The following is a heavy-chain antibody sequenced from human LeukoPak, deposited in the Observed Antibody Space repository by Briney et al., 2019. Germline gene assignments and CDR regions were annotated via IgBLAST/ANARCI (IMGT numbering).Heavy chain of an antibody. CDR2: IYYSGGT. J-gene: IGHJ4*02. D-gene: IGHD4-17*01. V-gene: IGHV4-34*09. CDR3: ARGSTVTFDY. CDR1: GGSFSGYY. Sequence: SETLSLTCAVYGGSFSGYYWSWIRQPPGKGLEWIGYIYYSGGTYYNPSPKSRLTISVDTSKNQFSLNLSSVTAADTAVYYCARGSTVTFDYWGQGALVTVSS.